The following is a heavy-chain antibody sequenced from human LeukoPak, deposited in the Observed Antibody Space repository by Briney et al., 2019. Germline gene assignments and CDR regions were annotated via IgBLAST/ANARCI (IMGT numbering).Heavy chain of an antibody. Sequence: GGSLRLSCAASGFTLDDYGMSWVRQAPGKGLEWVSGFSGSESGSRAYYADSVKGRFTISRDNSKNTLYLQMNSLRAEDTAVYYCAKDRFDWFDDAFDIWGQGTLVTVSS. D-gene: IGHD3-9*01. V-gene: IGHV3-23*01. J-gene: IGHJ3*02. CDR3: AKDRFDWFDDAFDI. CDR2: FSGSESGSRA. CDR1: GFTLDDYG.